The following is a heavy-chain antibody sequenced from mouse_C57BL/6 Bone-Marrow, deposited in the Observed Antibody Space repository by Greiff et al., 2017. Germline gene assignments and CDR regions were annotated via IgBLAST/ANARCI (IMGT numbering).Heavy chain of an antibody. CDR3: AKPDYYGSSLAY. CDR2: IWGEGST. D-gene: IGHD1-1*01. V-gene: IGHV2-3*01. J-gene: IGHJ3*01. CDR1: GFSLTSYG. Sequence: VHLVESGPGLVAPSQSLSITCTVSGFSLTSYGVSWVRQPPGKGLEWLGVIWGEGSTNYHSALISRLSISKDNSKNQVLLKLNRLQTDDTATYDGAKPDYYGSSLAYWGQGTRVTVSA.